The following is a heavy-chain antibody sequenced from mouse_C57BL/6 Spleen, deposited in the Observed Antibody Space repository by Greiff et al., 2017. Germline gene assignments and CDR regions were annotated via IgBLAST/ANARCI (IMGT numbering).Heavy chain of an antibody. V-gene: IGHV14-4*01. D-gene: IGHD6-2*01. CDR1: GFNIKDDY. J-gene: IGHJ4*01. CDR3: TTLVDAMDY. Sequence: VQLKASGAELVRPGASVKLSCTASGFNIKDDYMHWVKQRPEQGLEWIGWIDPENGDTEYASKFQGKATITADTSSNTAYLQLSSLTSEDTAVYYCTTLVDAMDYWGQGTSVTVSS. CDR2: IDPENGDT.